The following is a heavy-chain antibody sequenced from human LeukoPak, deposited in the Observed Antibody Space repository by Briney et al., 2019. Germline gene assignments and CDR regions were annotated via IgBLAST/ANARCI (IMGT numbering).Heavy chain of an antibody. Sequence: PGGSLRLSCAASGFTFSSYWMSWVRQAPGKGLEWVANIKQDGSEKYYVDSVKGRFTISRDNAKNSLYLQMNSLRAEDTAVYYCARGEYHQDGIGTNRFDNWGQGALVTVSS. V-gene: IGHV3-7*01. J-gene: IGHJ4*02. CDR3: ARGEYHQDGIGTNRFDN. D-gene: IGHD5-24*01. CDR2: IKQDGSEK. CDR1: GFTFSSYW.